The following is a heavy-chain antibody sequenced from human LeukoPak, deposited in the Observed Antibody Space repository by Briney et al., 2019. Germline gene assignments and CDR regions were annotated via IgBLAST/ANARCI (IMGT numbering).Heavy chain of an antibody. J-gene: IGHJ4*02. CDR2: INHSGST. CDR1: GGSFSGYY. Sequence: SETLSLTCAVYGGSFSGYYWSWISQPPGKWLEWIGEINHSGSTNYNPSLKSRVTISVDTSKNQFSLKLSSVTAADTAVYYCARGPYRTYYYGSGSGRFDYWGQGTLVTVSS. D-gene: IGHD3-10*01. CDR3: ARGPYRTYYYGSGSGRFDY. V-gene: IGHV4-34*01.